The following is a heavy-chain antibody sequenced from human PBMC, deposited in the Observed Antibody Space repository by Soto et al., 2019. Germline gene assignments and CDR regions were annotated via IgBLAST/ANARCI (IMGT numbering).Heavy chain of an antibody. J-gene: IGHJ4*02. CDR2: ISSSSSTM. D-gene: IGHD3-16*02. CDR3: ARKLRDTKSLDY. Sequence: PGGSLRLSCAASGFIFSNYNMNWVRQAPGKGLEWVSYISSSSSTMYYADSVKGRFTISRDNAKNSLYLQMSSLRAEDTAVYYCARKLRDTKSLDYPGQLTLVTVSS. V-gene: IGHV3-48*01. CDR1: GFIFSNYN.